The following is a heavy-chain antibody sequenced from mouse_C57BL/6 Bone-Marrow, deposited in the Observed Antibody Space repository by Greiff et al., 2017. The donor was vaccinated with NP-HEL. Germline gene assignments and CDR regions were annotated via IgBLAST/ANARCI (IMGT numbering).Heavy chain of an antibody. V-gene: IGHV1-82*01. CDR2: IYPGDGDT. Sequence: LVESGPELVKPGASVKISCKASGYAFSSSWMNWVKQRPGKGLEWIGRIYPGDGDTNYNGKFKGKATLTADKSSSTAYMQLSSLTSEDSAVYFCARGDYYAMDYWGQGTSVTVSS. J-gene: IGHJ4*01. CDR3: ARGDYYAMDY. CDR1: GYAFSSSW.